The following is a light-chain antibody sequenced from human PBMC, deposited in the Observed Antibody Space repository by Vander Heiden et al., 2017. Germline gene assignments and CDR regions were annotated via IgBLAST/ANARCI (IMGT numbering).Light chain of an antibody. CDR3: QQYKNWPPWT. J-gene: IGKJ1*01. CDR2: GAS. V-gene: IGKV3-15*01. Sequence: EIVMTQSPATLSVSPGERATLSCRASQSVSSNLAWYKQKPGQAPRLLIYGASTRDTGIPARFSGSGYGKEFTLTISSRQSEDFAVYYCQQYKNWPPWTFGQGTKVEIK. CDR1: QSVSSN.